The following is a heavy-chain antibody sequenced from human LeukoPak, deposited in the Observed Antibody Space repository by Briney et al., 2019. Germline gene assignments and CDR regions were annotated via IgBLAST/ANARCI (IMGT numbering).Heavy chain of an antibody. CDR3: ARDGASHPSTYYFDY. J-gene: IGHJ4*02. Sequence: PGGSLRLSCAASGFTFSSYEMNWVRQAPGKGLEWVSYISSGGGGIFYADSVKGRFTISRDNAKNSLHLQMNSLRAEDTAVYYCARDGASHPSTYYFDYWGQGTLVTVSS. CDR1: GFTFSSYE. V-gene: IGHV3-48*03. CDR2: ISSGGGGI. D-gene: IGHD2-2*01.